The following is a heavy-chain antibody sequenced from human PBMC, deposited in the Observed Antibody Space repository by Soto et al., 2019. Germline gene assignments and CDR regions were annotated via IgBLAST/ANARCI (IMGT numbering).Heavy chain of an antibody. CDR2: IYYSGST. J-gene: IGHJ4*02. CDR3: ARDRYTSGYTFFDY. CDR1: GGSISSGGYY. V-gene: IGHV4-31*03. Sequence: TLSLTCTVSGGSISSGGYYWSWIRQHPGKGLEWIGYIYYSGSTYYNPSLKSRITINPDTSKNQFSLQLNSVTPEDTAVYYCARDRYTSGYTFFDYWGQGTLVTVSS. D-gene: IGHD2-2*02.